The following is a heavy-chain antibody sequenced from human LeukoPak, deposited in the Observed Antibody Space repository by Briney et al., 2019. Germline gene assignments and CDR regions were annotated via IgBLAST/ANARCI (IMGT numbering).Heavy chain of an antibody. J-gene: IGHJ5*02. CDR2: INPSGGST. D-gene: IGHD4-17*01. Sequence: EASVKVSCKASGYTFTSYYMHWVRQAPGQGLEWMGIINPSGGSTSYAQKFQGRVTMTRDTSTSTVYMELSSLRSEDTAVYYCARDLGTTVTPAVWFDPWGQGTLVTVSS. V-gene: IGHV1-46*01. CDR1: GYTFTSYY. CDR3: ARDLGTTVTPAVWFDP.